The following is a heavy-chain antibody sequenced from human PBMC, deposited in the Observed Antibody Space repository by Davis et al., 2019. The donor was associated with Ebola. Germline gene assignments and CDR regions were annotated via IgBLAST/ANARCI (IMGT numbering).Heavy chain of an antibody. CDR3: ARDPDEGGH. D-gene: IGHD1-14*01. V-gene: IGHV1-69*05. J-gene: IGHJ4*02. Sequence: SVKVSCKASGGTFSSYAISWVRQAPGQGLEWMGGIIPIFGTANYAQKYQGRVTMTRDTSTSTGYMELRSLRSDDTALYYCARDPDEGGHWGQGTLVTISS. CDR1: GGTFSSYA. CDR2: IIPIFGTA.